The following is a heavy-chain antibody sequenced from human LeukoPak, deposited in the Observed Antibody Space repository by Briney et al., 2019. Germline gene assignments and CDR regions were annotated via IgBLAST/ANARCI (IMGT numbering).Heavy chain of an antibody. Sequence: ASVKVSCKASGYTFTSYGISWVRQAPGQGLEWMGWISAYNGNTNYAQKLQGRVIMTTDTSTSTAYMELRSLRSDDTAVYYCARGVAGLVRGDAFDIWGQGTTVTVSS. CDR1: GYTFTSYG. CDR2: ISAYNGNT. D-gene: IGHD3-10*01. V-gene: IGHV1-18*04. J-gene: IGHJ3*02. CDR3: ARGVAGLVRGDAFDI.